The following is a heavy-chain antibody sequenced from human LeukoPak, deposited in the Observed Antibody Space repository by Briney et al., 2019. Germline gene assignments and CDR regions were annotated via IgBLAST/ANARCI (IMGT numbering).Heavy chain of an antibody. J-gene: IGHJ4*02. D-gene: IGHD6-6*01. CDR2: ISGSGGPT. CDR3: SKSPRSSSGVYYFDY. V-gene: IGHV3-23*01. CDR1: GFTFSSSA. Sequence: PGGSLRLSFAASGFTFSSSAMTWVRRAPGKGLEWVSGISGSGGPTYYTDSVKGRFTISRDNSKNTLYLQMRSLRAEDKALYYCSKSPRSSSGVYYFDYWGQGTLVTVSS.